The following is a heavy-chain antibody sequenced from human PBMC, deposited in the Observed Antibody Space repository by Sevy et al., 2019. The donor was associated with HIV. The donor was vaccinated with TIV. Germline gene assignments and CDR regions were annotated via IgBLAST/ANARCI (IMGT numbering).Heavy chain of an antibody. D-gene: IGHD1-26*01. Sequence: GGSLRLACAASGFTFGSYAMHWVRHAPGNVLDWVSVMYNDGSNKDYADSVKGGFTISRDNSKNPMYLQMNSVGAEDTAVYYCARGGGSGSYYGSGFDYWGQGTLVTVSS. V-gene: IGHV3-30-3*01. CDR3: ARGGGSGSYYGSGFDY. CDR2: MYNDGSNK. CDR1: GFTFGSYA. J-gene: IGHJ4*02.